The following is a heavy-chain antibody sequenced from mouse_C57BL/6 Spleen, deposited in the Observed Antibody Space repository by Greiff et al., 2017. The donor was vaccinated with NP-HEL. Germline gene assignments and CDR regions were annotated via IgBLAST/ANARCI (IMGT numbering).Heavy chain of an antibody. J-gene: IGHJ4*01. CDR2: IDPSDSYT. CDR3: YGNLGYYAMDY. Sequence: QVQLQQPGAELVRPGTSVKLSCKASGYTFTSYWMHWVKQRPGQGLEWIGVIDPSDSYTNYNQKFKGKATLTVDTSSSTAYMQLSSLTSEDSAVYYCYGNLGYYAMDYWGQGTSVTVSS. D-gene: IGHD2-1*01. V-gene: IGHV1-59*01. CDR1: GYTFTSYW.